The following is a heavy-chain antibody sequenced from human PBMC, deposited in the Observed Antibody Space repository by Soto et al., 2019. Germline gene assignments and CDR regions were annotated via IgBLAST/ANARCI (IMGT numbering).Heavy chain of an antibody. V-gene: IGHV3-30*18. D-gene: IGHD1-26*01. CDR2: ISYDGSNT. CDR1: GFTFSSYG. CDR3: AKEGGLSGSYYISSSYYFDY. Sequence: VGSLRLSCVASGFTFSSYGMHWVRQAPGKGLEWVAIISYDGSNTYYADSVKGRFTISRDNSKNTLYLQMNSLRAEDTSVYYCAKEGGLSGSYYISSSYYFDYWGQGTLVTVSP. J-gene: IGHJ4*02.